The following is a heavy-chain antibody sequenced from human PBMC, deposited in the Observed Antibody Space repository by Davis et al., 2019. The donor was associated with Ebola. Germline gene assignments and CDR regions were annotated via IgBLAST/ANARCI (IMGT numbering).Heavy chain of an antibody. V-gene: IGHV1-69*02. D-gene: IGHD5-24*01. Sequence: AASVKVSCKASGGTFSSYTISWVRLAPGQGLEWMGRIIPMLGIANYAQKFQGRVTITADISTTAYMELSSLSSEDTAVYYCARARDMATIGDYAMDVWGQGTTVTVSS. J-gene: IGHJ6*02. CDR3: ARARDMATIGDYAMDV. CDR2: IIPMLGIA. CDR1: GGTFSSYT.